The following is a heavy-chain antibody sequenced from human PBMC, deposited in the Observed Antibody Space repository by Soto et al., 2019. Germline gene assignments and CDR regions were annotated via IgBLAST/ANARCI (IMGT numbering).Heavy chain of an antibody. CDR1: GLSLSTSGVG. V-gene: IGHV2-5*01. Sequence: SGPTLVNPTHPLTLTCTFSGLSLSTSGVGVNWIRQPPGKALEWLALIYWHDDKRYSPSLKSRLTITKDTSKNQVVLTMTNMDPVDTATYYCAHRGGATLGLYYFDYWGQGALVTASS. D-gene: IGHD3-16*01. CDR3: AHRGGATLGLYYFDY. CDR2: IYWHDDK. J-gene: IGHJ4*02.